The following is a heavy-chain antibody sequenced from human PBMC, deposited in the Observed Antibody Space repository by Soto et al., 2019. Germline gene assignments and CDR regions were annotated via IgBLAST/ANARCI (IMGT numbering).Heavy chain of an antibody. V-gene: IGHV1-46*01. Sequence: ASVKVSCKASGYTFTRYYMHWVRQAPGQGLEWMGVIDPSAGSTTWAQRFQGRVTITRDTSTSTVYMELSSLSSEDTAVYYCARSPVPTGTTLYYFDYWGQGALVTSPQ. CDR3: ARSPVPTGTTLYYFDY. CDR1: GYTFTRYY. J-gene: IGHJ4*02. CDR2: IDPSAGST. D-gene: IGHD1-1*01.